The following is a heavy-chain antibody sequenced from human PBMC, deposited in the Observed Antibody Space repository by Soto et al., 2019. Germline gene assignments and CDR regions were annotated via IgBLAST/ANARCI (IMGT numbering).Heavy chain of an antibody. CDR2: IYSGGST. Sequence: EVQLVESGGGLIQPGGSLRLSCAASGFTASCNYMSWVRQTPGKGLEWVSVIYSGGSTYYADSVKGRFTISRDNSKNSLYLQMITLSALDTSVHSCERERRTCSGGCYSHHAYDIWGQGTMVTVSP. V-gene: IGHV3-53*01. D-gene: IGHD2-15*01. J-gene: IGHJ3*02. CDR1: GFTASCNY. CDR3: ERERRTCSGGCYSHHAYDI.